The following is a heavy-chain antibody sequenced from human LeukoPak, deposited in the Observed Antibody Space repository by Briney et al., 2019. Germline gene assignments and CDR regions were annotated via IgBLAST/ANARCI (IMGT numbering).Heavy chain of an antibody. CDR3: ARDRDIVVVPAAKQIFFDP. D-gene: IGHD2-2*01. Sequence: PSETLSLTCTVSGGSISSSSYYWGWIRQPPGKGLEWIGSIYYSGSTYYNPSLKSRVTISVDTSKNQFSPKLSSVTAADTAVYYCARDRDIVVVPAAKQIFFDPWGQGTLVTVSS. V-gene: IGHV4-39*07. CDR1: GGSISSSSYY. J-gene: IGHJ5*02. CDR2: IYYSGST.